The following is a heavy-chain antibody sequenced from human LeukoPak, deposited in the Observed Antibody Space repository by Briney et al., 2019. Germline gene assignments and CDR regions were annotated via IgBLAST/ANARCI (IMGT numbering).Heavy chain of an antibody. CDR3: AREGLYFDWNWFDP. CDR2: IYYSGST. CDR1: GGSISSGGYY. Sequence: SQTLSLNCTVSGGSISSGGYYWSWIRQHPGKGLEWIGYIYYSGSTYYNPSLKSRVTISVDTSKNQFSLKLSSVIAADTAVYYCAREGLYFDWNWFDPWGQGTLVTVSS. D-gene: IGHD3-9*01. J-gene: IGHJ5*02. V-gene: IGHV4-31*03.